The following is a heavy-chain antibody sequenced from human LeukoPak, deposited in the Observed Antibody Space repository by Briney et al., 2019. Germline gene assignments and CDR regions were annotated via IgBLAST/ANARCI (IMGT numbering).Heavy chain of an antibody. CDR1: GFPSPSGLSFNNYA. Sequence: PGGSLRLSCSASGFPSPSGLSFNNYAMAWVRQAPVKGLQWVSGISGSGASTYYSESVKGRFTISRDNSKNTLYLQMNNLRAEDTALYYCAKGASSAWLLYWFDPWGQGTLVTVSP. CDR2: ISGSGAST. D-gene: IGHD3-22*01. J-gene: IGHJ5*02. V-gene: IGHV3-23*01. CDR3: AKGASSAWLLYWFDP.